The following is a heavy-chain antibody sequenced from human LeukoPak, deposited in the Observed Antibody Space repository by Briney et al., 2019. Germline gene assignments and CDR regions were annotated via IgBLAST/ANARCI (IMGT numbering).Heavy chain of an antibody. CDR1: GYTFTSSY. Sequence: ASVKVSCKASGYTFTSSYLHWVRQAPGQGPERMGIINPSGGSTSYAQTFQGRVTMTRDTSTSTVYMELSSLRSEDTAVYYCARGGTLESNSGSNSDFDFWGQGTLVTVSA. J-gene: IGHJ4*02. CDR2: INPSGGST. CDR3: ARGGTLESNSGSNSDFDF. D-gene: IGHD1-26*01. V-gene: IGHV1-46*01.